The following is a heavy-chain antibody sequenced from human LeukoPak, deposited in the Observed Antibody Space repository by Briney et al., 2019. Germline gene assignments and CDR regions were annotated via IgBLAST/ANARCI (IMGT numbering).Heavy chain of an antibody. V-gene: IGHV3-11*01. D-gene: IGHD3-10*01. Sequence: GGSLRLSCAASGFTFSDYYMSWIRQAPGKGLEWVSYISSSGSTIYYADSVKGRFTISRDNSKNTLYLQMNSLRAEDTAVYYCAKRGPGSPQSGKYYFDYWGQGTLVTVSS. CDR1: GFTFSDYY. CDR3: AKRGPGSPQSGKYYFDY. J-gene: IGHJ4*02. CDR2: ISSSGSTI.